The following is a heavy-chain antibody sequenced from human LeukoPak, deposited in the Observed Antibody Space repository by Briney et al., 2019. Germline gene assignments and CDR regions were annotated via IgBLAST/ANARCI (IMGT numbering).Heavy chain of an antibody. Sequence: PGRSLRLSCAASGFTFNNYRMHWVRQAPGKGLDWVAVIVEDGTNQYYADSVKGRFTISRDNSENTLFLQMNSLRSEDTAMYYCARVQGGGYRTADYWGQGTPVTVSS. CDR1: GFTFNNYR. J-gene: IGHJ4*02. D-gene: IGHD6-19*01. CDR3: ARVQGGGYRTADY. V-gene: IGHV3-30*04. CDR2: IVEDGTNQ.